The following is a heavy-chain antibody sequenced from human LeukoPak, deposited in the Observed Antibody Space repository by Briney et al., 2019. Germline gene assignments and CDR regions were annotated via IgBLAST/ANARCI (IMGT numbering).Heavy chain of an antibody. Sequence: GESLRLSCAASGFTFNNYAMTWVRQTPGKGPEWVSLISWKGDTTAYAESVRGRFTISRDNAKNSLYLHMNSLRPEDTAFYHCARHRCSSTTCSFDSWGQGSLVAVSS. CDR3: ARHRCSSTTCSFDS. D-gene: IGHD2-2*01. CDR2: ISWKGDTT. J-gene: IGHJ4*02. CDR1: GFTFNNYA. V-gene: IGHV3-20*01.